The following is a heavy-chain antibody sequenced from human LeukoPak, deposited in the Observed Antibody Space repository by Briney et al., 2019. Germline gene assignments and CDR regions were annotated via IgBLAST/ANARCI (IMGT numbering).Heavy chain of an antibody. V-gene: IGHV4-30-4*01. CDR1: GGSISSGDYY. Sequence: PSGTLSLTCTVSGGSISSGDYYWSWIRQPPGKGLEWIGYIYYSGSTYYNPSLKSRVTISVDTSKYQFSLKLSSVTAADTAVYYCARDSGPGSGKTGWFDPWGQGTLVTVSS. D-gene: IGHD3-10*01. J-gene: IGHJ5*02. CDR2: IYYSGST. CDR3: ARDSGPGSGKTGWFDP.